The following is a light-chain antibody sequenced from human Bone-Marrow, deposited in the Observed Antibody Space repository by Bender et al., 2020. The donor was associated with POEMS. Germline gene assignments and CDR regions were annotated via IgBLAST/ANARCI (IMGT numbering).Light chain of an antibody. CDR3: QSWDSSKVV. V-gene: IGLV3-1*01. J-gene: IGLJ2*01. CDR2: EDK. Sequence: SFDLTQAPSLSVSPGQSVSITCSGDSLGNKYVSWYQQRPGQSPMLVIYEDKRRPSGIPERFSGSNSLNTATLTISETQPMDEAEYYCQSWDSSKVVFGGGTRLTVL. CDR1: SLGNKY.